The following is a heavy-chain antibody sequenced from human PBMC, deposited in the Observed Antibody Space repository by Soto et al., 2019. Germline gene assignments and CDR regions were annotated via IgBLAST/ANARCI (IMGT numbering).Heavy chain of an antibody. CDR1: GVSVFSNSGA. CDR3: ADTYSSSTVAAFEI. CDR2: TYYRSEWYN. J-gene: IGHJ3*02. Sequence: LQTLSLTCAISGVSVFSNSGAWNWIRQSPLSGVEWLGRTYYRSEWYNDYAVSVKSRITINPVTSKNQFSLQLNSVTPEDTAVYYCADTYSSSTVAAFEIWGQGTMVTVSS. D-gene: IGHD6-6*01. V-gene: IGHV6-1*01.